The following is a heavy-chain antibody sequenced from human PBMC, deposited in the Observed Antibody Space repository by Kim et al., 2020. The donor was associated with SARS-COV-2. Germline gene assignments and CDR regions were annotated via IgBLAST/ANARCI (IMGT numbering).Heavy chain of an antibody. J-gene: IGHJ4*02. Sequence: GGSLRLSCAASGFTFSDHAMHWIRQAPGKGLEYVSVINSRCDRTYYAESVKGRFTISRDNSKNTLYLQMGSLRPDDMGVYFCARVFTSYLDSGDDAVDYWGQGTLVTVS. CDR2: INSRCDRT. CDR3: ARVFTSYLDSGDDAVDY. V-gene: IGHV3-64*02. CDR1: GFTFSDHA. D-gene: IGHD4-17*01.